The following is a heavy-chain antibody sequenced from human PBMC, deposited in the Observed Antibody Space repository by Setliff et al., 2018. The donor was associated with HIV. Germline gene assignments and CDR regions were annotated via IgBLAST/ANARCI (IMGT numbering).Heavy chain of an antibody. J-gene: IGHJ6*02. D-gene: IGHD4-4*01. CDR2: IYGGGST. Sequence: GGSLRLSCAASGLNFSTYVVNWIRQAPGKGLEWVSVIYGGGSTYYADSVKGRFTISRDNSKNSLYLQMNSLRAEDTAVYYCARDDYMLYSYYYGMDVWGQGTTVTVSS. CDR1: GLNFSTYV. CDR3: ARDDYMLYSYYYGMDV. V-gene: IGHV3-66*01.